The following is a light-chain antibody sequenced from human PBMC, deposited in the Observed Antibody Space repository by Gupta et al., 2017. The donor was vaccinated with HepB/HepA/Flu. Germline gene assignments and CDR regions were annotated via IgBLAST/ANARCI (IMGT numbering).Light chain of an antibody. CDR2: AAS. Sequence: AIQSTQSPSPLSAPVGDRVTITCRASQDINTDLSWYQQAPGKAPKILISAASKVKSGVPSRFSGSGYGTEFALTISSRRPEDFANYYCLQYDSYPLTFGQGTKVEIK. V-gene: IGKV1-6*01. J-gene: IGKJ1*01. CDR1: QDINTD. CDR3: LQYDSYPLT.